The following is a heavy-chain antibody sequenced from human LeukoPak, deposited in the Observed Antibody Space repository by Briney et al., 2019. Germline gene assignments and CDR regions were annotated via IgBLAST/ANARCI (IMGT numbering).Heavy chain of an antibody. CDR3: ATVRWGLIRGWYFDL. D-gene: IGHD2-21*01. CDR1: GYTLTELS. V-gene: IGHV1-24*01. Sequence: ASVKVSCKVSGYTLTELSMHWLRQAPGKGLERMGGFDPEDGETIYAQKFQGRVTMTEDTSTDTAYMELSSLRSEDTAVYYCATVRWGLIRGWYFDLWGRGALVTVSS. J-gene: IGHJ2*01. CDR2: FDPEDGET.